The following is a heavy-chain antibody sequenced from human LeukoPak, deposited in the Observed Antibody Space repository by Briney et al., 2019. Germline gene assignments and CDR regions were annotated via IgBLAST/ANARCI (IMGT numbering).Heavy chain of an antibody. J-gene: IGHJ3*02. V-gene: IGHV3-30*03. D-gene: IGHD1-26*01. CDR2: ISYDGSNK. Sequence: PGRSLRLSCAASGFTFSSYGMHWVRQAPGKGLEWVAVISYDGSNKYYADSVKGRLTISRDNSKNTLYLQMNSLRAEDTAVYYCARDHLRVGATGASDTWGQGTVVTVSS. CDR3: ARDHLRVGATGASDT. CDR1: GFTFSSYG.